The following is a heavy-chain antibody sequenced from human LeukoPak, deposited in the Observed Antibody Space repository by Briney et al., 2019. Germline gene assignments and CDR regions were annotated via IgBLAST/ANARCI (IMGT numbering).Heavy chain of an antibody. Sequence: ASVKVSCKASGYTFTSYGISWVRQAPGQGLEWMGWISAYNGNTNYAQKLQGRVTMTTDTSTSTAYMELRRLRSDDTAVYYCARDLGRYCSGGRCHYYSYYMDVWGKGTTVTVSS. CDR3: ARDLGRYCSGGRCHYYSYYMDV. CDR1: GYTFTSYG. J-gene: IGHJ6*03. CDR2: ISAYNGNT. V-gene: IGHV1-18*01. D-gene: IGHD2-15*01.